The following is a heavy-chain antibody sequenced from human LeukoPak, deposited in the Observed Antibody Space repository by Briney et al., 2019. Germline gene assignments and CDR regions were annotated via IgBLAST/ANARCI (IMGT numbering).Heavy chain of an antibody. CDR3: ARDIKFLGWFDP. V-gene: IGHV3-23*01. J-gene: IGHJ5*02. D-gene: IGHD3-3*01. Sequence: GGSLRLSCAASGFTFSSYAMSWVRQAPGKGLEWVPAISGSGGSTYYADSVKGRFTISRDNSKNTLYLQMNSLRAEDTAVYYCARDIKFLGWFDPWGQGTLVTVSS. CDR2: ISGSGGST. CDR1: GFTFSSYA.